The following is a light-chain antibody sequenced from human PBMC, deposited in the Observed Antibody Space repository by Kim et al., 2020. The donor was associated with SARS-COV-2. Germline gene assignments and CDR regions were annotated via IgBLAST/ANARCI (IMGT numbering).Light chain of an antibody. CDR1: QSVSSRY. Sequence: EIVLTQSPGTLSLSPGERATLSCRASQSVSSRYFAWYQQKPGQPPRLLKYGASSRATGIPDRFSGSGSGTDFTLTISRLEPDDFAVYYCQQFGRSSWTFGQGTKVEIK. V-gene: IGKV3-20*01. CDR2: GAS. J-gene: IGKJ1*01. CDR3: QQFGRSSWT.